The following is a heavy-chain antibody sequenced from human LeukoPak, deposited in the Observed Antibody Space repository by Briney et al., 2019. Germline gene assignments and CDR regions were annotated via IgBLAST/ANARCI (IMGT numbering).Heavy chain of an antibody. Sequence: SETLSLTCTVSGGSISSSSYYWGWIRQPPGKGLEWIGSIYYSGSTNYNPSLKSRVTISVDTSKNQFSLKLRSVTAADTAVYYCASGSWSSYYFHYWGQGTLVTVSS. CDR1: GGSISSSSYY. CDR2: IYYSGST. D-gene: IGHD6-6*01. J-gene: IGHJ4*02. CDR3: ASGSWSSYYFHY. V-gene: IGHV4-39*07.